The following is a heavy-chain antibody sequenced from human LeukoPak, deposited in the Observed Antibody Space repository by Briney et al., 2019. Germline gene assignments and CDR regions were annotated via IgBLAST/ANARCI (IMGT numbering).Heavy chain of an antibody. CDR2: IWSHGRDH. V-gene: IGHV3-33*01. CDR1: GFPFSNYV. Sequence: PGRSLRLSCAASGFPFSNYVMHWVRQAPGKGLEWVAAIWSHGRDHSYTASVKDRFTVSKDNSKNTVYLQINSLRAEDTSVYYCARDCDTSGHYSWCDPWGQGTLVTVSS. CDR3: ARDCDTSGHYSWCDP. J-gene: IGHJ5*02. D-gene: IGHD3-22*01.